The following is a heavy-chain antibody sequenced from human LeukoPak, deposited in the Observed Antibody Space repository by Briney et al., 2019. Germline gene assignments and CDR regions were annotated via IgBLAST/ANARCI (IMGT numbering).Heavy chain of an antibody. V-gene: IGHV3-21*01. D-gene: IGHD4-23*01. CDR2: ISYSGTYI. Sequence: PGGSLRLSCAASGFTFSSYAMSWVRQAPGKGLEWVSSISYSGTYIYYGDSVKGRFTISRDNAQNSLYLQMNSLRAEDTAVYYCATYGGNSDYWGQGTLVTVSS. J-gene: IGHJ4*02. CDR3: ATYGGNSDY. CDR1: GFTFSSYA.